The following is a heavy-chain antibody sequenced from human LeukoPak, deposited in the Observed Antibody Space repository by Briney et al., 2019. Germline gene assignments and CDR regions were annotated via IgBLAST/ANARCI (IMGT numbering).Heavy chain of an antibody. D-gene: IGHD3-10*01. Sequence: RPGGSLRLSCAASGFTFDDYGMSWVRQAPGKGLEWVSGINWNGGSTGYADSVKGRFTISRDNAKNSLYLQMNSLRAEDTALFYCARSRGQSAYYGSGSYMDYWGQGTLVTVSS. V-gene: IGHV3-20*04. J-gene: IGHJ4*02. CDR1: GFTFDDYG. CDR2: INWNGGST. CDR3: ARSRGQSAYYGSGSYMDY.